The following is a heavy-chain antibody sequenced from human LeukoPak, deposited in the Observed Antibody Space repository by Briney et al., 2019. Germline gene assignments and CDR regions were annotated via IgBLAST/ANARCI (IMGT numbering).Heavy chain of an antibody. Sequence: GASVKVPCKASGYTFTSYGISWVRQAPGQGLEWMGWISAHNGNTNYAQKLQGRVTMTTDTSTSTAYMELRSLRSDDTAVYYCARAGLLWFGELLQVGLMDVWGKGTTVTVSS. D-gene: IGHD3-10*01. J-gene: IGHJ6*04. CDR2: ISAHNGNT. CDR3: ARAGLLWFGELLQVGLMDV. V-gene: IGHV1-18*04. CDR1: GYTFTSYG.